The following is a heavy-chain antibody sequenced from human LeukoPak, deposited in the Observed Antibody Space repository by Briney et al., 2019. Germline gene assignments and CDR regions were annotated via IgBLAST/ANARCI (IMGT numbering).Heavy chain of an antibody. J-gene: IGHJ4*02. CDR1: GFTFSSYA. D-gene: IGHD3-3*01. V-gene: IGHV3-23*01. CDR3: AKDRLGTFGVVIQDY. Sequence: GGSLRLSCAASGFTFSSYAMSWVRQAPGKGLEWVAAISGSGGSTYYADSVKGRFTISRGNSKNTVYLQMNSLRAEDTAVYYCAKDRLGTFGVVIQDYWGQGALVTVSP. CDR2: ISGSGGST.